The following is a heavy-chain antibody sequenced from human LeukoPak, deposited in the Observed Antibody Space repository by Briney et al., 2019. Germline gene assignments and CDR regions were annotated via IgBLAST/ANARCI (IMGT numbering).Heavy chain of an antibody. CDR2: ISSSGSTI. D-gene: IGHD3-10*01. CDR3: ARDGNSGTLDY. CDR1: GFTFSSYE. V-gene: IGHV3-48*03. J-gene: IGHJ4*02. Sequence: PGGSLRFSCAASGFTFSSYEMNWVRQAPGKGLEGVSYISSSGSTIYYADSVKGRFTISRDNAKSSLYLQMNSLRAEDTAVYYCARDGNSGTLDYWGQGTLVTVSS.